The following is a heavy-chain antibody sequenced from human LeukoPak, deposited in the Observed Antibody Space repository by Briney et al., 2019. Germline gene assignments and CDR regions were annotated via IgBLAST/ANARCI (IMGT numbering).Heavy chain of an antibody. D-gene: IGHD3-22*01. CDR2: INPNSGGT. CDR1: GYTFTGYY. J-gene: IGHJ4*02. CDR3: ARVGSAYDSSGYYDY. V-gene: IGHV1-2*04. Sequence: ASVKVSCKASGYTFTGYYMHWVRQAPGQGLEWMGWINPNSGGTNYAQKFQGWVTMTRDTSISTAYMELSRLRSDDTAVYYCARVGSAYDSSGYYDYWGQGTLVTVSS.